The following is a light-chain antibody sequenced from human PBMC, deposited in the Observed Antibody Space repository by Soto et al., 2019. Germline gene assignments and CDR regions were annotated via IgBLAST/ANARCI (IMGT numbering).Light chain of an antibody. CDR3: QQFWT. CDR2: GAS. CDR1: QSAISN. Sequence: EIVMTQSPATVSVSPGERVTLSCRASQSAISNLAWYQQKPGQTPRLLIYGASNRATGIPDRFSGSGSGTDSTLTISRLEPEDFAVYYCQQFWTFGQGTKVDIK. V-gene: IGKV3D-15*01. J-gene: IGKJ1*01.